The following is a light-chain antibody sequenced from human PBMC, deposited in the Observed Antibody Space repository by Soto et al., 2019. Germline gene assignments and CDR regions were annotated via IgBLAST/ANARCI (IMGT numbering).Light chain of an antibody. Sequence: VMTHAPATLSVSPGERVTLSCRASQTISSNVAWYQQKPGQAPRLLIYNILTRATGITARFSGSGSGTDLTLSIRGLQSEDFAVCFCKHYSNWPPMYSLGQGTKVDIK. V-gene: IGKV3-15*01. CDR1: QTISSN. J-gene: IGKJ2*01. CDR3: KHYSNWPPMYS. CDR2: NIL.